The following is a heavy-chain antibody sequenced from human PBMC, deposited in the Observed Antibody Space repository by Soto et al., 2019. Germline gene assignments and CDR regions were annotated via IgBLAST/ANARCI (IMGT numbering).Heavy chain of an antibody. Sequence: QVQLVQSGAEVKKPGSSVKVSCKASGGTFSSYAINWVRQAPGQGLEWMGGIIPIFGTADYAQKFQGRVTITADESTSTAYMELSSLRSEDTAVYYCASRITGSPNSHFGMDVWGQGTTVTVSS. CDR3: ASRITGSPNSHFGMDV. D-gene: IGHD1-20*01. V-gene: IGHV1-69*12. J-gene: IGHJ6*02. CDR1: GGTFSSYA. CDR2: IIPIFGTA.